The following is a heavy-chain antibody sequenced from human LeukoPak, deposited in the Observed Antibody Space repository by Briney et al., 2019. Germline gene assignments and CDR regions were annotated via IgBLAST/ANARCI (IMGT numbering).Heavy chain of an antibody. CDR1: GFTFTIYS. V-gene: IGHV3-66*01. CDR3: ARDRRGY. J-gene: IGHJ4*02. Sequence: GGSLRLSCAASGFTFTIYSINWVRQAPGKGLEWVSVIYSGGSTYYADSVKGRFTISRDNSKNTLYLQMNSLRVEDTAVYYCARDRRGYWGQGTLVTVSS. CDR2: IYSGGST.